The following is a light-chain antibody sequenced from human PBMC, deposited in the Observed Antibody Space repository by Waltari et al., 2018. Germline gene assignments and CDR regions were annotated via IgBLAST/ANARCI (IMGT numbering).Light chain of an antibody. CDR3: QQRSRWPT. CDR2: DGS. CDR1: QSVTTY. V-gene: IGKV3-11*01. J-gene: IGKJ4*01. Sequence: EIVLTQSPATLSLSPGERAPLSCRASQSVTTYLAWYQLQPGQAPRLLIYDGSNRATGVTARFSGSGSGADFTLTISSLEPEDSAVYYCQQRSRWPTFGGGTKVEIK.